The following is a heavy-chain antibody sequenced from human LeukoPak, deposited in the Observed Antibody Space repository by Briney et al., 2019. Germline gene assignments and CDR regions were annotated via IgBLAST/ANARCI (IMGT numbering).Heavy chain of an antibody. Sequence: PGGSLRLSCAASGFTFSSYGMHWVRQAPGKGLEWVAVISYDGSNKHYADSVKGRFTISRDNSKNTLYLQMNSLRAEDTAVYYCAKTYYDSSGYYPPGYWGQGTLVTVSS. V-gene: IGHV3-30*18. CDR2: ISYDGSNK. J-gene: IGHJ4*02. CDR3: AKTYYDSSGYYPPGY. CDR1: GFTFSSYG. D-gene: IGHD3-22*01.